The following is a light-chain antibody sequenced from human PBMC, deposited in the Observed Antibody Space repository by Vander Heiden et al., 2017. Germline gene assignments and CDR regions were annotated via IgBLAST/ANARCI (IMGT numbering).Light chain of an antibody. CDR1: QGISSY. CDR3: QQDDSYPQT. J-gene: IGKJ2*01. CDR2: AAS. Sequence: AIRMTQPPSSFSASTGDRVTISCRASQGISSYLAWYQQKPGKAPKLLIYAASTLQSGVPSRFSGSGSGTDFTLTISCLQSEDFATYYCQQDDSYPQTFGQGTKMEIK. V-gene: IGKV1-8*01.